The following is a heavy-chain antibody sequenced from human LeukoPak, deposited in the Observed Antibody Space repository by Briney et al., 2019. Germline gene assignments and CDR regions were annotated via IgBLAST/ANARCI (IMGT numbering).Heavy chain of an antibody. CDR2: IYTTGST. CDR1: GGSISGYY. V-gene: IGHV4-4*07. D-gene: IGHD3-10*01. CDR3: ARERGDMVRVFDY. J-gene: IGHJ4*02. Sequence: SETLSLTCTVSGGSISGYYWDWIRQPAGKGPEWIGRIYTTGSTNYSPSLKSRVSMSMDTSKNQFSLNLNSVTAADTAVYYCARERGDMVRVFDYWGQGTLVTVSS.